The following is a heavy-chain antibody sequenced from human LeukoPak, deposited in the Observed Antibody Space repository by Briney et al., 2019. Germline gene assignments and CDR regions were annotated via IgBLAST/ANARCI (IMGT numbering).Heavy chain of an antibody. CDR3: ARRSWYVDY. V-gene: IGHV4-59*01. J-gene: IGHJ4*02. CDR1: GGSMSTYY. CDR2: IYDSLST. Sequence: PSETLSLTCTVSGGSMSTYYWSCIRQPPGKGLEWIGYIYDSLSTDYNPSLKSPVTISVDMSKNQFSLKLTSVTAADTAVYYCARRSWYVDYWGQGTLVTVSS. D-gene: IGHD6-13*01.